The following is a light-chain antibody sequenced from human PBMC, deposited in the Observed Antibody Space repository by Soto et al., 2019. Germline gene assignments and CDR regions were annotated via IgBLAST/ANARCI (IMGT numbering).Light chain of an antibody. CDR3: HQSYSPLTWT. Sequence: DIQMTQSPSSLSASVGDKITITCRASQSISVYLNWYQQKPGKAPKLLIFAASNLQSGVPTRLSGSGSGTDFTLTISSLQPEDFATYYCHQSYSPLTWTFGQGTKVGIQ. CDR1: QSISVY. V-gene: IGKV1-39*01. J-gene: IGKJ1*01. CDR2: AAS.